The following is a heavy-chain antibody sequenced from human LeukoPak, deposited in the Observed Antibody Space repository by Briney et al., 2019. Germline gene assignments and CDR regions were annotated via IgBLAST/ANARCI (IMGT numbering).Heavy chain of an antibody. D-gene: IGHD5-18*01. CDR1: GFTFSSYA. V-gene: IGHV3-23*01. CDR2: ISGSGGST. CDR3: AKGTATRPQTYYYGMDV. Sequence: GGSLRLSCAASGFTFSSYAMSWVRQAPGKGLEWVSAISGSGGSTYYADSVKGRFTISRDNSKNTLYLQMNSLRAEDTAVYYCAKGTATRPQTYYYGMDVWGQGTTVTVSS. J-gene: IGHJ6*02.